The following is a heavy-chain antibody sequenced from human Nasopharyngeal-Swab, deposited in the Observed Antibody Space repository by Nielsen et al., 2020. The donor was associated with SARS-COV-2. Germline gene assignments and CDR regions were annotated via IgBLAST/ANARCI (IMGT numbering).Heavy chain of an antibody. CDR3: ARGVLHNLYYYYGMDV. CDR2: IKQDGSEK. D-gene: IGHD1-1*01. J-gene: IGHJ6*02. V-gene: IGHV3-7*03. Sequence: VRQMPGKGLEWVANIKQDGSEKYYVDSVKGRFTISRDNAKNSLYLQMNSLRAEDTAVYYCARGVLHNLYYYYGMDVWGQGTTVTVSS.